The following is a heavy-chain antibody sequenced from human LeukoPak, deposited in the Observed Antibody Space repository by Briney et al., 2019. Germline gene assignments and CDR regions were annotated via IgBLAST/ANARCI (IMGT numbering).Heavy chain of an antibody. V-gene: IGHV1-2*04. D-gene: IGHD2-2*01. J-gene: IGHJ4*02. CDR1: GYTFTGYY. CDR2: INPNSGGT. Sequence: ASVKVSCKASGYTFTGYYMHWVRQAPGQGLEWMGWINPNSGGTNYAQKFQGWVTMTRDTSISTAYMELSSLRSEDTAVYYCAREGYCSSTSCPAPDYWGQGTLVTVSS. CDR3: AREGYCSSTSCPAPDY.